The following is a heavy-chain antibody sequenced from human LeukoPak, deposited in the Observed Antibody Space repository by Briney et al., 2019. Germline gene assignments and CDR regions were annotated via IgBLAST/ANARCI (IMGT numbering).Heavy chain of an antibody. CDR3: VRGGWELDY. CDR1: GFSVRDFW. V-gene: IGHV3-7*01. Sequence: GGSLRLSCVASGFSVRDFWMAWVRQAAGKGLEWVAHIKEDRTADYYVDSVKGRFTISKDDGKNSLHLQMNSLRVEDTAVYYCVRGGWELDYWGQGTLVTVSS. J-gene: IGHJ4*02. D-gene: IGHD4-23*01. CDR2: IKEDRTAD.